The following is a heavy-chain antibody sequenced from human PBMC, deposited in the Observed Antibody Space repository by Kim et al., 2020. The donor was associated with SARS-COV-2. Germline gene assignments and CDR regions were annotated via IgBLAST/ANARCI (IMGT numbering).Heavy chain of an antibody. CDR3: ARTRELHDAFDI. V-gene: IGHV5-10-1*01. Sequence: NYSPSFQGHVTISADKSISTAYLQWSSLKASDTAMYYCARTRELHDAFDIWGQGTMVTVSS. J-gene: IGHJ3*02. D-gene: IGHD1-26*01.